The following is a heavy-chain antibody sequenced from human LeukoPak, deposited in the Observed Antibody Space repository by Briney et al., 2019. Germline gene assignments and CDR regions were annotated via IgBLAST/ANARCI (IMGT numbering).Heavy chain of an antibody. Sequence: ASVKVSCKVSGYTLTELSMHWVRQAPGKGLEWMGGFDPEDGETIYAQKFQGRVAMTEDTSTDTAYMELSSLRSEDTAVYYCARGSGYNDALDVWGQGTMVTVSS. V-gene: IGHV1-24*01. D-gene: IGHD3-22*01. CDR3: ARGSGYNDALDV. CDR2: FDPEDGET. CDR1: GYTLTELS. J-gene: IGHJ3*01.